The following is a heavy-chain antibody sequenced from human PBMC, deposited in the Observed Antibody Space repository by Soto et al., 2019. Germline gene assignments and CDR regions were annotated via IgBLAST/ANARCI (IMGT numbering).Heavy chain of an antibody. D-gene: IGHD3-10*01. CDR3: ARGDGESGYYMAV. J-gene: IGHJ6*03. Sequence: ASVKVSCKASGYTFTGYYMHWVRQAPGQGLEWMGWINPNSGGTNYAQKFQGWVTMTRDTSISTAYMELSRLRSDDTAVYYCARGDGESGYYMAVWGKGTSVTVSS. V-gene: IGHV1-2*04. CDR1: GYTFTGYY. CDR2: INPNSGGT.